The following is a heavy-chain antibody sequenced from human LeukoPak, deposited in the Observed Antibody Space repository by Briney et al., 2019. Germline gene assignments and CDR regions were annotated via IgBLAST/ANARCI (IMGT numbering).Heavy chain of an antibody. Sequence: ASVKVSCKASGYTFTSYYMHWVRQAPGQGLQWMGIINPSGGTTSYAQKFQGRVTMTRGTSTSTVYMELSSLRSEDTAVYHCARSYYHESSDYYFPPDYWGQGSLVTVSS. D-gene: IGHD3-22*01. V-gene: IGHV1-46*01. CDR3: ARSYYHESSDYYFPPDY. CDR2: INPSGGTT. CDR1: GYTFTSYY. J-gene: IGHJ4*02.